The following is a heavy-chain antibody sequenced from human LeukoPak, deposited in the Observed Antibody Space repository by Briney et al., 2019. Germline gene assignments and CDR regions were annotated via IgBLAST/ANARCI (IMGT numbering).Heavy chain of an antibody. D-gene: IGHD6-19*01. V-gene: IGHV4-61*01. CDR2: IYYSGST. J-gene: IGHJ6*02. CDR3: AGESKWGVAVAGHYYYGMDV. Sequence: SETLSLTCTVSGGSVSSGSYYWSWIRQPPGKGLEWIGYIYYSGSTNYNPSLKSRVTISVDTSKNQFSLKLSSVTAADTAVYYCAGESKWGVAVAGHYYYGMDVWGQGTTVTVSS. CDR1: GGSVSSGSYY.